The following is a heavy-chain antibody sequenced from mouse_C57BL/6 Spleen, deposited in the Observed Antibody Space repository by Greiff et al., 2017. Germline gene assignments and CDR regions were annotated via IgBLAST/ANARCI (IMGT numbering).Heavy chain of an antibody. CDR3: AVIYDGYQAWFAY. CDR1: GYAFSSYW. CDR2: IYPGDGDT. Sequence: VKLQESGAELVKPGASVKISCKASGYAFSSYWMNWVKQRPGKGLEWIGQIYPGDGDTNYNGKFKGKATLTADKSSSTAYMQLSSLTSEDSAVYFCAVIYDGYQAWFAYWGQGTLVTVSA. V-gene: IGHV1-80*01. D-gene: IGHD2-3*01. J-gene: IGHJ3*01.